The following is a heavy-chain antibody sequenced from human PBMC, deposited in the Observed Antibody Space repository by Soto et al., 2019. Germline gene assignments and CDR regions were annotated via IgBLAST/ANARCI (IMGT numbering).Heavy chain of an antibody. CDR2: ISSDDNT. CDR1: GFSVSSLY. J-gene: IGHJ4*02. Sequence: EVQLVESGGGLVQPGGSLRLSCAASGFSVSSLYMTWVRQAPGKGLQWVAVISSDDNTYYADSVKGRFTISRDTSRNTLYLDMNSLRAKDTAVYYCARDTFGGAYDFLHGGQGTLVTVSS. D-gene: IGHD3-3*01. CDR3: ARDTFGGAYDFLH. V-gene: IGHV3-66*01.